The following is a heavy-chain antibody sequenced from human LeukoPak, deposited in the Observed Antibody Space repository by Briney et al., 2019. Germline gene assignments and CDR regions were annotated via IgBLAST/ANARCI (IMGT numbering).Heavy chain of an antibody. J-gene: IGHJ4*02. D-gene: IGHD5-12*01. CDR3: STLGYDLDY. V-gene: IGHV3-15*01. CDR2: IKSKIHGGTT. CDR1: GFTTSNAW. Sequence: GGSLRLSCAASGFTTSNAWMSLVRQVPGKGLEWVGRIKSKIHGGTTDYIVSVRGRFTISRDDSEDTLYLQMNILKTEDTAIYYCSTLGYDLDYWGQGTLVTVSS.